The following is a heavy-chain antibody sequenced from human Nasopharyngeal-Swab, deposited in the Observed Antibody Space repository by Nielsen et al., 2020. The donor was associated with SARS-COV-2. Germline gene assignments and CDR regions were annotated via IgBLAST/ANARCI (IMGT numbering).Heavy chain of an antibody. CDR3: ARQIFGSGSYWGYNYYGMDV. V-gene: IGHV4-61*01. Sequence: SETLSLTCTVSGGSVSSGSYYWSWIRQPPGKGLEWIGYIYYSGSTNYNPSLKSRVTISVDTSKNQFSLKLNSVTAADTAVYYCARQIFGSGSYWGYNYYGMDVWGQGTTVTVSS. CDR2: IYYSGST. CDR1: GGSVSSGSYY. D-gene: IGHD3-10*01. J-gene: IGHJ6*02.